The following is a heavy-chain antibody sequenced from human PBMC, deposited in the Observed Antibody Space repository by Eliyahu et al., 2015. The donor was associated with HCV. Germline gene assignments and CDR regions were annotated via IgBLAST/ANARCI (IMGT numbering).Heavy chain of an antibody. Sequence: EVQLVESGGGLVQPGGSLRLSCAASGFXLXSYSMNWVRQAPGKGLEWLSYISSSGATTYYADSVKGRFTISRDNVKNSLYLQMNSLRDEDTAVYYCARALLYDFWSGYWSMDVWGQGTTVTVSS. CDR2: ISSSGATT. D-gene: IGHD3-3*01. V-gene: IGHV3-48*02. CDR3: ARALLYDFWSGYWSMDV. J-gene: IGHJ6*02. CDR1: GFXLXSYS.